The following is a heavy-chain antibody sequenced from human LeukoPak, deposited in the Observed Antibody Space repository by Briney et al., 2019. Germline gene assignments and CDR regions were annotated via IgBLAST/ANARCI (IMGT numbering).Heavy chain of an antibody. V-gene: IGHV3-49*04. CDR3: TRLRYFDWLLDY. CDR2: IRSKAYGGTT. D-gene: IGHD3-9*01. Sequence: PGGSLRLSCTASGFTLGDYAMSWVRQAPGKGLEWVGFIRSKAYGGTTEYAASVKGRFTISRDDSKSIAYLQMNSLKTEDTAVYYCTRLRYFDWLLDYWGQGTLVTVSS. CDR1: GFTLGDYA. J-gene: IGHJ4*02.